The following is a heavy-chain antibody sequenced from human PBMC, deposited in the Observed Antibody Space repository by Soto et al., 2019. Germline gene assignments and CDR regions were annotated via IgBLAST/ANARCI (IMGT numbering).Heavy chain of an antibody. V-gene: IGHV3-9*01. Sequence: EAQLVESGGGLVQPGRSLRLSCAASGVSFDDYAMHWVRQAPGKGLEWVSGISWNSGRRDYADSVKGRFTISRVNAKNSLYLQMNSLRPEDTALYYCVRDIGGSTITTFFDYWGQGILVTVSS. CDR2: ISWNSGRR. D-gene: IGHD4-4*01. CDR1: GVSFDDYA. J-gene: IGHJ4*02. CDR3: VRDIGGSTITTFFDY.